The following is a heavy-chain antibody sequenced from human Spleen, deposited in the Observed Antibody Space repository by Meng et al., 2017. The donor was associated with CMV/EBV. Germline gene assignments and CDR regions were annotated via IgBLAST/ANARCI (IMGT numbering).Heavy chain of an antibody. J-gene: IGHJ6*02. CDR2: IWYDGSNK. D-gene: IGHD6-13*01. CDR1: GFTFSSYG. V-gene: IGHV3-30*02. CDR3: AKDATAAGMDV. Sequence: GGSLRLSCAASGFTFSSYGMHWVRQAPGKGLEWVAFIWYDGSNKYYADSVKGRFTISRDNSKNTLYLQMNSLRAEDTAVYYCAKDATAAGMDVWGQGTTVTVSS.